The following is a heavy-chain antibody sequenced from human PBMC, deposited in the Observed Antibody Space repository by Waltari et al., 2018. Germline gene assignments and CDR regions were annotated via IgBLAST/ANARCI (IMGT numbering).Heavy chain of an antibody. CDR3: ARGRHRFDR. CDR2: INTSGST. V-gene: IGHV4-34*01. Sequence: QVQLPQSGAGLLTPSETLSLTCAVYGGPFSGYYWSWIRQPPGKGLEWIGEINTSGSTINNPSAMSRVTISVDTSKNQCSMKLSSVAAAETAVYYWARGRHRFDRWGQGTLVTVAS. CDR1: GGPFSGYY. J-gene: IGHJ5*02.